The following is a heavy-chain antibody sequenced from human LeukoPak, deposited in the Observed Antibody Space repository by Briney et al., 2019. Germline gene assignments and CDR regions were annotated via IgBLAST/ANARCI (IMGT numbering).Heavy chain of an antibody. CDR1: GFSFNNYG. CDR2: IRYDGNNE. Sequence: GGSLRLSCAASGFSFNNYGMHWVRQAPGKGLEWVAFIRYDGNNEYYADSVKGRFTISRDNSKNTLYLQMNSLRAEDTAVYYCAKDSLDSGWYFDYWGQGTMVTVSS. V-gene: IGHV3-30*02. CDR3: AKDSLDSGWYFDY. D-gene: IGHD5-12*01. J-gene: IGHJ4*01.